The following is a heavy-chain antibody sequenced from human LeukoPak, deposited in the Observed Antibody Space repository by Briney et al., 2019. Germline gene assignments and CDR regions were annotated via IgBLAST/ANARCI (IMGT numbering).Heavy chain of an antibody. CDR1: GLTFSSYC. Sequence: PGGSLRLSCAASGLTFSSYCMNWVRQAPGKGLEWVSSISSSSSYIYYADSVKGRFAISRDNAKNSLYLQMNSLRAEDTAVYYCARDRVYCSSTSCYLDYYYYGMDVWGQGTTVTVSS. V-gene: IGHV3-21*01. D-gene: IGHD2-2*01. CDR2: ISSSSSYI. CDR3: ARDRVYCSSTSCYLDYYYYGMDV. J-gene: IGHJ6*02.